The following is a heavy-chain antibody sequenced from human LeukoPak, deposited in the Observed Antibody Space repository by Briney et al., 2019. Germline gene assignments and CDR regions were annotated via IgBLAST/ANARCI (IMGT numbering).Heavy chain of an antibody. Sequence: GASVKVSCKVSGYTLTEFSMHWVRQAPGKGLEWMGGFDPEDGETIYAQKFQGRVTMTEDTSTDTAYMELSSLRSEDTAVYYCATAFGGYSYGSLWFDPWGQGTLVTVSS. V-gene: IGHV1-24*01. CDR2: FDPEDGET. CDR3: ATAFGGYSYGSLWFDP. CDR1: GYTLTEFS. J-gene: IGHJ5*02. D-gene: IGHD5-18*01.